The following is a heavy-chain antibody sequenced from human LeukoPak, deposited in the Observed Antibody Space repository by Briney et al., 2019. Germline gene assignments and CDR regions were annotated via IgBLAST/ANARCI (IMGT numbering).Heavy chain of an antibody. Sequence: SETLSLTCAVYGGSFSGYYWSWIRQPPGKGLEWIGEINHSGSTNYNPSLKSRVTISVDTSKNQFSLKLSSVTAADTAVYYCARGRTYSSSWYDYYYYYYMDVWGKGTTVTVSS. V-gene: IGHV4-34*01. D-gene: IGHD6-13*01. CDR2: INHSGST. CDR3: ARGRTYSSSWYDYYYYYYMDV. J-gene: IGHJ6*03. CDR1: GGSFSGYY.